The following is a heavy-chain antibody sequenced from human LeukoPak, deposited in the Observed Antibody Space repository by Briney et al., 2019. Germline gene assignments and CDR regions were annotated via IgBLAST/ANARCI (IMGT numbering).Heavy chain of an antibody. CDR1: GYTFTSYD. J-gene: IGHJ6*02. Sequence: ASVKVSCKASGYTFTSYDINWVRQATGQGLEWMGIINPSGGSTSYAQKFQGRVTMTRDTSTSTVYMELSSLRSEDTAVYYCARSVGGAAAATDYYYYGMDVWGQGTTVTVSS. D-gene: IGHD6-13*01. V-gene: IGHV1-46*01. CDR2: INPSGGST. CDR3: ARSVGGAAAATDYYYYGMDV.